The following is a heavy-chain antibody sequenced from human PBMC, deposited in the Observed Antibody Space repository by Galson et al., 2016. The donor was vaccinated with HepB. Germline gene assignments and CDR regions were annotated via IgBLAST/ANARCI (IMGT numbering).Heavy chain of an antibody. D-gene: IGHD4-23*01. Sequence: SLRLSCAASGFTFNTYTMNWVRQAPGKGLEWLSYISGTSSTIYYADSVRGRFTNSRDNAENSLYLQMNSLSADDTAMYYCARTPHYGANGHFDCWGQGTLVTVSS. J-gene: IGHJ4*02. V-gene: IGHV3-48*04. CDR2: ISGTSSTI. CDR1: GFTFNTYT. CDR3: ARTPHYGANGHFDC.